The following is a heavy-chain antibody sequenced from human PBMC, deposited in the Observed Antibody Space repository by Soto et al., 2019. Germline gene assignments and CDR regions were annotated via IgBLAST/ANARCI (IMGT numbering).Heavy chain of an antibody. CDR3: ARDLREEHWLGGDACDL. CDR1: GFTFSSYI. V-gene: IGHV3-48*01. J-gene: IGHJ3*01. D-gene: IGHD6-19*01. Sequence: EVQLVESGGGLVQPGGSLRLSCAASGFTFSSYIMNWVRQAPGKGLEWASYISSSSSTIYYAGSVKGRFTISRDNAKNSLYLQMNSLTAADTAVYYCARDLREEHWLGGDACDLWGEGTMVTVSS. CDR2: ISSSSSTI.